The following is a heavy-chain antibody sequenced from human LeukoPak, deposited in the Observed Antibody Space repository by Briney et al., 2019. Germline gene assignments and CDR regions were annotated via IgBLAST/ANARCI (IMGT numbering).Heavy chain of an antibody. CDR3: ARGARWAYYFDY. D-gene: IGHD4-23*01. CDR2: ISTRDNTI. CDR1: GFTFSDYY. V-gene: IGHV3-11*01. J-gene: IGHJ4*02. Sequence: GGSLRLSCTASGFTFSDYYMSWLRQTPGKGLEWLSYISTRDNTIQYADSVKGRFTISRDNANNSVFLQMNNLRAEDSAIYYCARGARWAYYFDYWGQGSLVTVSS.